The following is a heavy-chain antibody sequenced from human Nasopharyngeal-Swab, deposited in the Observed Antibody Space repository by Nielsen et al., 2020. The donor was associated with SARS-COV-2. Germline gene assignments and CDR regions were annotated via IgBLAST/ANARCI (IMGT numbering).Heavy chain of an antibody. CDR1: GFTFTTYP. V-gene: IGHV3-30-3*01. CDR2: ISEDGTEK. CDR3: ARERPWNYLGP. J-gene: IGHJ5*02. D-gene: IGHD1-7*01. Sequence: GESLKISCAASGFTFTTYPMHWVRQAPGKGLEWLAVISEDGTEKYFAESVKGRITISRDNSNNTLYLHMNGLRHEDTAVYFCARERPWNYLGPWGQGTLVTVSS.